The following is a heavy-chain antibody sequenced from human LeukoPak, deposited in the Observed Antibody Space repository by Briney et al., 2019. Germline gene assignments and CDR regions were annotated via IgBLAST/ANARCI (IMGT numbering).Heavy chain of an antibody. CDR3: ARGIAAAVEMDV. J-gene: IGHJ6*04. Sequence: PSETLSLTCTVSGGSISSSSYYWGWIRQPPGKGLEWIGSIYYSGSTYYNPSLKSRVTISVDTSKNQFSLKLSSVTAADTAVYYCARGIAAAVEMDVWGKGTTVTVSS. D-gene: IGHD6-13*01. CDR1: GGSISSSSYY. V-gene: IGHV4-39*07. CDR2: IYYSGST.